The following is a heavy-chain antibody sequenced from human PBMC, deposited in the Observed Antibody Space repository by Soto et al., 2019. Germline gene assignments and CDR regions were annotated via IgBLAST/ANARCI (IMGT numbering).Heavy chain of an antibody. V-gene: IGHV3-7*01. J-gene: IGHJ2*01. D-gene: IGHD2-2*01. Sequence: ESGGGLVQPGGSLRLSCAASGFTFSSYWVSWVRQAPGKGLEWVANIKQDGSEKYYVDSVKGRFTISRDNAKNSLYLQMNRLRAEDTAVYYCARGYCSSTSCFAKSLNWYFDLWGRGTLVTVSS. CDR3: ARGYCSSTSCFAKSLNWYFDL. CDR1: GFTFSSYW. CDR2: IKQDGSEK.